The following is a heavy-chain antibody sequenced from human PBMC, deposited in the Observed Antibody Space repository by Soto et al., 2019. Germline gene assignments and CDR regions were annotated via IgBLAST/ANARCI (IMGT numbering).Heavy chain of an antibody. D-gene: IGHD3-16*01. V-gene: IGHV3-23*01. Sequence: LSLTCAASGFTFSSYAMSWVRQAPGKGLEWVSAISGSGGSTYYADSVKGQFTISRDNSKNTLYLQMNSLRAEDTAVYYCAKGDVGDSFDYWGQGTLVTVSS. CDR2: ISGSGGST. J-gene: IGHJ4*02. CDR3: AKGDVGDSFDY. CDR1: GFTFSSYA.